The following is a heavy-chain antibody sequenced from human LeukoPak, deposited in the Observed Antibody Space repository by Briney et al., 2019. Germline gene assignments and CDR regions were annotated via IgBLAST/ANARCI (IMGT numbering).Heavy chain of an antibody. CDR1: GGSFSGYY. CDR2: INHSGST. J-gene: IGHJ3*02. Sequence: NPSETLSLTCAVYGGSFSGYYWSWIRQPPGKGLEWIGEINHSGSTNYNPSLKSRVTISVDTSKNQFSLKLSSVTAADTAVYYCARGLRDIVLMVYAIPAFDIWGQGTMVTVSS. V-gene: IGHV4-34*01. D-gene: IGHD2-8*01. CDR3: ARGLRDIVLMVYAIPAFDI.